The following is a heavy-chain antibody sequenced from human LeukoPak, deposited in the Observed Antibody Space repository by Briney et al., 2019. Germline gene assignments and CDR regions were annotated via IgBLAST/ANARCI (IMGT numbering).Heavy chain of an antibody. CDR1: GGSISSGGYY. D-gene: IGHD1-7*01. CDR2: IYHSGST. Sequence: PSETLSLTCTVSGGSISSGGYYWSWIRQHPGKGLEWIGYIYHSGSTYYNPSLKSRVTISVDRSKNQFSLKLSSVTAADTAVYYCARGITGTSDNWFDPWGQGTLVTVSS. J-gene: IGHJ5*02. V-gene: IGHV4-30-2*01. CDR3: ARGITGTSDNWFDP.